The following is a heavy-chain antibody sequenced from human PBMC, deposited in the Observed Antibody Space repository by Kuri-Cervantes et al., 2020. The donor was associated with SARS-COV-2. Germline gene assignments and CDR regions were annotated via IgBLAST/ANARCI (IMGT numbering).Heavy chain of an antibody. J-gene: IGHJ6*03. CDR2: IYHSGST. Sequence: SETLSLTCAVSGYSISSGYYWGWIRQPPGKGLEWIGSIYHSGSTYYNPSLKSQVTISVDTSKNQFSLKLSSVTAADTAVYYCARITMVRGVIYMDAWGKGTTVTVSS. V-gene: IGHV4-38-2*01. CDR1: GYSISSGYY. CDR3: ARITMVRGVIYMDA. D-gene: IGHD3-10*01.